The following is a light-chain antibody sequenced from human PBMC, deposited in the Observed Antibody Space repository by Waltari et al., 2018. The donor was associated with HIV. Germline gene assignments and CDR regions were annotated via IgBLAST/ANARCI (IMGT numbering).Light chain of an antibody. CDR2: EVS. J-gene: IGLJ2*01. V-gene: IGLV2-23*02. CDR3: CSYASTTDTYVV. Sequence: QSVVTQPPSASGTPGHRVTISCTGTSSDVWSYNLVSWYQQHPGKAPKLIIYEVSKRPSGVSNRFSGSKSGSTASLTISGLQPEDEADYCCCSYASTTDTYVVFGGGTKLTVL. CDR1: SSDVWSYNL.